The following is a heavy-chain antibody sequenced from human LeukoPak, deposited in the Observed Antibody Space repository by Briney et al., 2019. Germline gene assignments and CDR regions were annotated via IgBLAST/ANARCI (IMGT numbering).Heavy chain of an antibody. CDR1: GASVSTSNW. V-gene: IGHV4-4*02. J-gene: IGHJ4*02. D-gene: IGHD2-21*02. CDR3: ARGLYGSDSY. Sequence: SSETLSLTCAVSGASVSTSNWWIWVRQPPGKGLEWIGEIHHSGSTNYNPSLKSRVTLSVDTSKNRISLRLSSVTAADTAVYYCARGLYGSDSYWGQGNLVTVSS. CDR2: IHHSGST.